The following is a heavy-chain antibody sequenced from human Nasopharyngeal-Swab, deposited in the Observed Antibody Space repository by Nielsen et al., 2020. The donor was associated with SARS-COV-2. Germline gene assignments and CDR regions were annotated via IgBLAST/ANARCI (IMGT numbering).Heavy chain of an antibody. CDR1: GFTFSSYW. J-gene: IGHJ4*02. V-gene: IGHV3-74*01. D-gene: IGHD2-8*01. CDR3: AKRDCSNAVCRYYFDY. Sequence: GESLKISCAASGFTFSSYWMHRVRQAPGKGLVWVSRISIDGSSTSYADSVKGRFTISRDNAKNTLYLQMNSLRAEDTAVYYCAKRDCSNAVCRYYFDYWGQGTLVTVSS. CDR2: ISIDGSST.